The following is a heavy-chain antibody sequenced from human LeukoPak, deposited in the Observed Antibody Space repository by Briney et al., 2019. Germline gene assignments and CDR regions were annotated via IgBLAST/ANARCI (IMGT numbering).Heavy chain of an antibody. Sequence: SETLSLTCAVYGGSFSGYYWSWIRQPPGKGLEWIGEINHSGSTNYNPSLKSRVTISVDTSKNQFSLKLSSVTAADTAAYYCARGRYDFWSGYRPFDYWGQGTLVTVSS. V-gene: IGHV4-34*01. CDR2: INHSGST. J-gene: IGHJ4*02. CDR1: GGSFSGYY. D-gene: IGHD3-3*01. CDR3: ARGRYDFWSGYRPFDY.